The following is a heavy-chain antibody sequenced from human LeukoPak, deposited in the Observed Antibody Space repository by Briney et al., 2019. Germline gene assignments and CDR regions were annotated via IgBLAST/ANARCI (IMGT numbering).Heavy chain of an antibody. Sequence: SETLSLTCTVPGDSLSSHYWSWIRQPPGKGLEWIGYIYYSGSTNYNPSLKSRVTISVDTSKNQFSLKLSSVTAADTAVYYCARAGIAAAGMHFDYWGQGTLVTVSS. CDR1: GDSLSSHY. CDR3: ARAGIAAAGMHFDY. D-gene: IGHD6-13*01. V-gene: IGHV4-59*11. CDR2: IYYSGST. J-gene: IGHJ4*02.